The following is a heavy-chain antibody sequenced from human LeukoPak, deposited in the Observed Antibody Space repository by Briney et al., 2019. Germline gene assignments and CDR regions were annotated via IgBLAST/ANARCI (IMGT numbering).Heavy chain of an antibody. CDR1: GFSFSSYA. CDR2: ISTDGSRT. D-gene: IGHD4-23*01. Sequence: PGGSLRLSCAASGFSFSSYAMHWVRLTPGKGVEFVSAISTDGSRTYYANSVKGRFTISRDNSKSTLYLQMGSVRADDMAVYYCARPAVGSNGLDYWGQGILVTVSS. CDR3: ARPAVGSNGLDY. J-gene: IGHJ4*02. V-gene: IGHV3-64*01.